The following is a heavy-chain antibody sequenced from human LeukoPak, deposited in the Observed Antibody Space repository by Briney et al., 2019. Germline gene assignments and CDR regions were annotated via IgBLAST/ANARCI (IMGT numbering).Heavy chain of an antibody. CDR3: ARGYGDSKNPLDY. Sequence: SVKVSCKASGYTFTGYYMHWVRQAPGQGLEWMGGIIPIFGTANYAQKFQGRVTITADESTSTAYMELSSLRSEDTAVYYCARGYGDSKNPLDYWGQGTLVTVSS. CDR2: IIPIFGTA. CDR1: GYTFTGYY. D-gene: IGHD4-17*01. V-gene: IGHV1-69*13. J-gene: IGHJ4*02.